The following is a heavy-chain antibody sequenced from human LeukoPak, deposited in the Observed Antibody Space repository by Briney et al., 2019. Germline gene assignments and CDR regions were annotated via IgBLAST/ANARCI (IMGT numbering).Heavy chain of an antibody. V-gene: IGHV4-39*01. CDR2: IYYSGST. CDR3: ALVDYYDSSGSPEDAFDI. J-gene: IGHJ3*02. Sequence: PSETLSLTCTVSGGSISSSSYYWGWIRQPPGKGLEWIGSIYYSGSTYHNPSLKSRVTISVDTSKNQFSLKLSSVTAADTAVYYCALVDYYDSSGSPEDAFDIWGQGTMVTVSS. D-gene: IGHD3-22*01. CDR1: GGSISSSSYY.